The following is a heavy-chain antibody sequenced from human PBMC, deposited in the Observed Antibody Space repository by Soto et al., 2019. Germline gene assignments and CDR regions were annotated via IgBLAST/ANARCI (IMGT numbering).Heavy chain of an antibody. D-gene: IGHD3-3*01. CDR3: ARVLYYDFCSGYRADFYGMDV. CDR1: GYTFTSYG. Sequence: QVQLVQSGAEVKKPGASVKVSCKASGYTFTSYGISWVRQAPGQGLEWMGWISAYNGNTNYAQKLQGRVTMTTDTSTSTAYMELRSLRSDDAAVHYCARVLYYDFCSGYRADFYGMDVWGQGTTVTVSS. J-gene: IGHJ6*02. V-gene: IGHV1-18*01. CDR2: ISAYNGNT.